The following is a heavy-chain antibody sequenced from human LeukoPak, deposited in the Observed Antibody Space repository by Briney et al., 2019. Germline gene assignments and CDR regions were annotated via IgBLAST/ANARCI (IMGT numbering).Heavy chain of an antibody. V-gene: IGHV1-2*02. CDR2: INPNTGDT. J-gene: IGHJ4*02. Sequence: ASVKVSCKASGYTLTSYYMHWVRQAPGQGLEWMGWINPNTGDTSFAQKFQGRVTLTRDTSISTAYMELSRLKSDDTSVYYCARLFNYYDNSGYYQYYFDYWGQGTLVTVSS. CDR1: GYTLTSYY. D-gene: IGHD3-22*01. CDR3: ARLFNYYDNSGYYQYYFDY.